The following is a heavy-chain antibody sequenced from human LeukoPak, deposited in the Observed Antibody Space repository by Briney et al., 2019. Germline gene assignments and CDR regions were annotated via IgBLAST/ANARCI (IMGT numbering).Heavy chain of an antibody. CDR2: IKQDGSER. J-gene: IGHJ3*02. D-gene: IGHD2-21*02. V-gene: IGHV3-7*01. Sequence: GGSLRLSCAASGFTFSNYWMSWARQAPGKVLEWVANIKQDGSERYYVDSVKGRFTISRDNAKNSLYLQMNSLRAEDTAVHYCAREQGGDTDAFDIWGQGTMVTVSS. CDR1: GFTFSNYW. CDR3: AREQGGDTDAFDI.